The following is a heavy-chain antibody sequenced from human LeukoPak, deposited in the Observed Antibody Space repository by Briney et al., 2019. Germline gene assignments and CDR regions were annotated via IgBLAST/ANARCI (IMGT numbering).Heavy chain of an antibody. CDR3: ARDRARSGMDV. CDR1: GFTFSSYE. Sequence: GGSLRLSCAAPGFTFSSYEMNWVRQAPGKGLEWVSYISSSGSTIYYADSVKGRFTISRDNAKNSLYLQMNSLRAEDTAVYYCARDRARSGMDVWGQGTTVTVSS. J-gene: IGHJ6*02. CDR2: ISSSGSTI. V-gene: IGHV3-48*03.